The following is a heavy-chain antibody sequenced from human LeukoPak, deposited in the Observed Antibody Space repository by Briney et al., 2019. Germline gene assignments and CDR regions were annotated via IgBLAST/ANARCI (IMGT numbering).Heavy chain of an antibody. CDR1: GFTFSRHA. D-gene: IGHD6-13*01. CDR3: VREQPIMAAAGLDS. J-gene: IGHJ4*02. V-gene: IGHV3-30*01. CDR2: ISNDGVSDK. Sequence: PGRSLRLSCAASGFTFSRHAMHWVRQAPGRGPEWVEIISNDGVSDKYYADSVKGRFTISRDNSKDTLYLQMNSLTAEDTAVYYRVREQPIMAAAGLDSLGQGTLVTVSS.